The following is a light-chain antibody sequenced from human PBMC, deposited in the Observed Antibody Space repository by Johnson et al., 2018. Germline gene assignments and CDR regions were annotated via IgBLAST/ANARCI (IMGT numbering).Light chain of an antibody. Sequence: QSVLTQPPSVSAAPGQKVTISCSGSSSNIGNNYVSWYQQLPGTAPKLLIYENNKRPSGIPYRFSGSKSGTSATLGITGLQTGDEADYYCGTWYSSLSAGNVFGTVTKVTFL. J-gene: IGLJ1*01. CDR1: SSNIGNNY. CDR2: ENN. CDR3: GTWYSSLSAGNV. V-gene: IGLV1-51*02.